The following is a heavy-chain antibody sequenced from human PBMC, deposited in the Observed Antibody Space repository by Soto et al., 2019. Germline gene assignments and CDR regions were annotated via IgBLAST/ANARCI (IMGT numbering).Heavy chain of an antibody. D-gene: IGHD6-13*01. Sequence: ASVKVSCKASAYTFPSYGISWVQQPPGQGREWMGWISAYNGNTNDAQKLQGRVTMTTDTATSTAYMELRSLRSDDTAVYYCARRVLAAAGTNWFDPWGQGTLVTVSS. CDR2: ISAYNGNT. CDR3: ARRVLAAAGTNWFDP. V-gene: IGHV1-18*01. CDR1: AYTFPSYG. J-gene: IGHJ5*02.